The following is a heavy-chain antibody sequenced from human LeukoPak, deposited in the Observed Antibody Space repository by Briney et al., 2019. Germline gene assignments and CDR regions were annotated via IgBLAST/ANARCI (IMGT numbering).Heavy chain of an antibody. CDR1: GGSISSSSYY. Sequence: SETLSFTCTVSGGSISSSSYYWGWIRQPPGKGLEWIGSIYYSGSTYYNPSLKSRVTISVDTSKNQLSLKLSSVTAADTAVYYCASALVEVAYCGGDCYLNWFDPWGQGTLVTVSS. CDR3: ASALVEVAYCGGDCYLNWFDP. V-gene: IGHV4-39*07. D-gene: IGHD2-21*02. CDR2: IYYSGST. J-gene: IGHJ5*02.